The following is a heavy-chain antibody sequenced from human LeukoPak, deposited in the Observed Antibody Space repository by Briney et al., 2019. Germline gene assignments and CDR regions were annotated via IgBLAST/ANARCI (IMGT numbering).Heavy chain of an antibody. D-gene: IGHD2-15*01. CDR1: GGSISSSY. Sequence: SETLSLTCTVSGGSISSSYWSWIRQPPGKGLEWIGYIYTSGGTNYNPSLKSRVTMSVDRSKNQFSLNLSSVTAADTAVYYCARRRRGGRDFDFWVRATLVTVSS. V-gene: IGHV4-4*09. CDR3: ARRRRGGRDFDF. CDR2: IYTSGGT. J-gene: IGHJ4*02.